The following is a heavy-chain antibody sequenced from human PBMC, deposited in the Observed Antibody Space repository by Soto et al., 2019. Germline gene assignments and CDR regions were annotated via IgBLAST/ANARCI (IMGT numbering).Heavy chain of an antibody. CDR3: ARQQDYASYFDY. CDR2: IYHSGST. J-gene: IGHJ4*02. Sequence: SETLSLTCAVSGGSISSGGYSWSWIRQPPGKGLEWIGYIYHSGSTYYNPSLKSRVTISVDRSKNQFSLKLSSVTAADTAVYYCARQQDYASYFDYWGQGTLVTVSS. D-gene: IGHD4-17*01. CDR1: GGSISSGGYS. V-gene: IGHV4-30-2*01.